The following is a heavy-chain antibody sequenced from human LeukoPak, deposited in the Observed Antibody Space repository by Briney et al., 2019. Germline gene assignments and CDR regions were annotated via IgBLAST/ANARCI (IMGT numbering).Heavy chain of an antibody. CDR1: GGSFSGYY. CDR2: IKQDESEK. D-gene: IGHD6-25*01. V-gene: IGHV3-7*01. CDR3: ARDSLSRAATGIAIDY. Sequence: ETLSLTCAVYGGSFSGYYWSWIRQPPGKGLEWVANIKQDESEKYYVDSVKGRFTISRDNAKNSLYLQMNSLRAEDTAVYYCARDSLSRAATGIAIDYWGQGTLVTVSS. J-gene: IGHJ4*02.